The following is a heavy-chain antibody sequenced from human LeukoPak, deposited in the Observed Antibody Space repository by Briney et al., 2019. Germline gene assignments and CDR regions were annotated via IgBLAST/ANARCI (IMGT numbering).Heavy chain of an antibody. CDR2: VFNAGDTT. CDR3: AKDRVGPDVFDF. J-gene: IGHJ3*01. Sequence: GGSLRLSCAAPGFTFGDYAMAWLRQPPGQGLEWVALVFNAGDTTFLADSVKGRFSISRDNTNNILFLHMNSLRGEDTAVYFCAKDRVGPDVFDFWGHGTLVTVSS. D-gene: IGHD3-10*01. CDR1: GFTFGDYA. V-gene: IGHV3-23*01.